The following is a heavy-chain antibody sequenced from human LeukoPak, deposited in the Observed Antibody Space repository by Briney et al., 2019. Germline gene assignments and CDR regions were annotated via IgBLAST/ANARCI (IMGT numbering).Heavy chain of an antibody. CDR2: IPYDGSNK. D-gene: IGHD5-18*01. J-gene: IGHJ4*02. V-gene: IGHV3-30*04. Sequence: GGSLRLSCAASGFTFSSYAMHWVRQAPGKGLEWVAVIPYDGSNKYYADSVKGRFTISRDNSKNTLYLQMNSLRAEDTAVYYCARDPRYSYGYQDWGQGTLVTVSS. CDR3: ARDPRYSYGYQD. CDR1: GFTFSSYA.